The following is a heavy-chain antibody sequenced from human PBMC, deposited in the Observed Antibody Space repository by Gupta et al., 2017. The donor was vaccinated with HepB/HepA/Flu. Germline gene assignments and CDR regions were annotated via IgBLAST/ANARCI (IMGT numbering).Heavy chain of an antibody. CDR1: GGSINGYY. CDR3: ARTGGVSRSYYYAMDV. J-gene: IGHJ6*02. V-gene: IGHV4-59*01. D-gene: IGHD2-8*01. CDR2: VSYDGNT. Sequence: QVQLQESGPGLVKPSETLSLTCTVSGGSINGYYWTWVRQPPGRGLEWIGYVSYDGNTNYNPSLKSRLTVSLDTSKNQFSLNLGPVTAADTAVYYCARTGGVSRSYYYAMDVWGQGATVTVSS.